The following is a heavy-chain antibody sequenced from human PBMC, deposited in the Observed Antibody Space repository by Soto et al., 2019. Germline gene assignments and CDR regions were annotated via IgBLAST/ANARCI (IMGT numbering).Heavy chain of an antibody. V-gene: IGHV3-21*01. CDR2: ISSSSSYI. D-gene: IGHD3-16*01. CDR1: GFTFSSYS. J-gene: IGHJ4*02. CDR3: ARQSPKGDYDYIWGSSNTDRFDY. Sequence: GGSLRLSCAASGFTFSSYSMNWVRQAPGKGLEWVSSISSSSSYIYYADSVKGRFTISRDNAKNSLYLQMNSLRAEDTAVYYCARQSPKGDYDYIWGSSNTDRFDYWGQGTLVTVSS.